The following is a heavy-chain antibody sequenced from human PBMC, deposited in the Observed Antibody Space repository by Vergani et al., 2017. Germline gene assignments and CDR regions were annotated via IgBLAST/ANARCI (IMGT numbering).Heavy chain of an antibody. CDR2: ISTTSDTI. V-gene: IGHV3-48*04. J-gene: IGHJ6*04. CDR1: GFTFSSYS. CDR3: AKGQQLVFFSVDV. Sequence: EVQLLESGGGLVQPGGSLRLSCAASGFTFSSYSMNWVRQAPGKGLEWISYISTTSDTIYYADSVRGRFTISRDNAKSSLYLQMDSLRPEDTAHYYCAKGQQLVFFSVDVWGIGTSVTVTA. D-gene: IGHD6-13*01.